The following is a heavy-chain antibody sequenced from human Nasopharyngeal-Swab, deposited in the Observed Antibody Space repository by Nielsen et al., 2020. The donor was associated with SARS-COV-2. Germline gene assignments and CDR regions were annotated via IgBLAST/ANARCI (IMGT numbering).Heavy chain of an antibody. CDR2: INPSGGST. Sequence: WVRQAPGRGLEWMGIINPSGGSTSYAQKFQGRVTITRDTSASTAYMELSSLRSEDTAVYYCARGGRITMVRGAPPDVWGKGTTVTVSS. V-gene: IGHV1-46*01. D-gene: IGHD3-10*01. CDR3: ARGGRITMVRGAPPDV. J-gene: IGHJ6*04.